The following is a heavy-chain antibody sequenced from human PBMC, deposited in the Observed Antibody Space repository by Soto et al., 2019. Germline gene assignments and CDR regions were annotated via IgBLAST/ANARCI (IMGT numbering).Heavy chain of an antibody. CDR1: GGSISSYY. Sequence: QVQLQESGPGLVKPSETLSLTCTVSGGSISSYYWSWIRQPPGKGLEWIGYIYYSGSTNYNPSLKGRVPISVDTSKNQFPLKWGSVTAADTAVYYCAREDVGTAAGTIWFAPRGQGTRVTVSS. CDR3: AREDVGTAAGTIWFAP. J-gene: IGHJ5*02. CDR2: IYYSGST. D-gene: IGHD6-13*01. V-gene: IGHV4-59*01.